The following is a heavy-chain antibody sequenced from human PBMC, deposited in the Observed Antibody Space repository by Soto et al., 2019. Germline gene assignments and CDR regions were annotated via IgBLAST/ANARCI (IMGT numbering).Heavy chain of an antibody. Sequence: QVQLVESGGGVVQPGRSLRLSCAASGFTFSSYAMHWVRQAPGKGLEWVAVISYDGSNKYYADSVKVRFTISRDNSKNTLYLQMNSLRAEDTAVYYCARDLPRYCSGGSCYRYYYGMDVWGQGTTVTVSS. D-gene: IGHD2-15*01. V-gene: IGHV3-30-3*01. CDR2: ISYDGSNK. CDR3: ARDLPRYCSGGSCYRYYYGMDV. CDR1: GFTFSSYA. J-gene: IGHJ6*02.